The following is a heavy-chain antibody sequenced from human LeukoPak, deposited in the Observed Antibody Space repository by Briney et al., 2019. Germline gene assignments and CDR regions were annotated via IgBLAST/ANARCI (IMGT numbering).Heavy chain of an antibody. Sequence: GESLKISCKGSGYGFTSYWISWVRQMPGKGLEWMGRTDPSDSYSNYSPSFQGHITISADKSISTAYLQWSSLKASDTAIYYCARRDGYTDYWGQGTLVTVSS. J-gene: IGHJ4*02. CDR1: GYGFTSYW. V-gene: IGHV5-10-1*01. CDR3: ARRDGYTDY. CDR2: TDPSDSYS. D-gene: IGHD5-24*01.